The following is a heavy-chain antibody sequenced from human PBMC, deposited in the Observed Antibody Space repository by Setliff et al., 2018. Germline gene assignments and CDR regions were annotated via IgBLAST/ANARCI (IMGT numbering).Heavy chain of an antibody. J-gene: IGHJ4*02. V-gene: IGHV1-3*01. D-gene: IGHD6-13*01. CDR3: ARSGPYSSSSHFDY. Sequence: GASVQVSCKASGYIFTNYGMHWVRQAPGQRLEWMGWINVGNGNTKDSQKFQGRVTITRDTSASTAYMELSSLRSEDTAVYYCARSGPYSSSSHFDYWGQGTLVTVSS. CDR1: GYIFTNYG. CDR2: INVGNGNT.